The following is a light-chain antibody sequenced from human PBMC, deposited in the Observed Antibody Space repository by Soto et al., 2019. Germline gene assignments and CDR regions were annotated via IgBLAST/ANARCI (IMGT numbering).Light chain of an antibody. J-gene: IGLJ3*02. V-gene: IGLV1-44*01. Sequence: QSVLTQPPSASGTPGQRVTISCSGSISNIGSNAVNWYQQLPGTAPKLLIYGNNQRPSGVPDRFSGSKSGTSASLAINGLQSEDEADYYCATWDDSLNSWVFGGGTKLTVL. CDR1: ISNIGSNA. CDR3: ATWDDSLNSWV. CDR2: GNN.